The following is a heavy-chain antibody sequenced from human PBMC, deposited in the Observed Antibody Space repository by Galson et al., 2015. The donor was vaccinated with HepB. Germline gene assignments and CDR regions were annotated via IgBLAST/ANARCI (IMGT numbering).Heavy chain of an antibody. Sequence: SLRLSCAASGFKFDEYTIHWIRQPPGKALEWVSLITWDGRPYYADSVKGRFTISRDNNKDSLYLQMNSLKIEDTAFYYCAKDGTKVTVTTVDLWGQGTLVTVSS. V-gene: IGHV3-43*01. CDR1: GFKFDEYT. CDR2: ITWDGRP. CDR3: AKDGTKVTVTTVDL. J-gene: IGHJ5*02. D-gene: IGHD4-17*01.